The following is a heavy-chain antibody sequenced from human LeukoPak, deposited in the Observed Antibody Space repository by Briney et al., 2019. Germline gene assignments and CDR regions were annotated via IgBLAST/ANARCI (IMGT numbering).Heavy chain of an antibody. V-gene: IGHV4-59*08. Sequence: PSETLSLTCAVYGGSFSGYYWSWIRQPPGKGLEWIGYIYYSGSTNYNPSLKSRVTISVDTSKNQFSLKLSSVTAADTAVYYCASSMGYYYFDYWGQGTLVTVSS. J-gene: IGHJ4*02. CDR2: IYYSGST. D-gene: IGHD3-3*01. CDR1: GGSFSGYY. CDR3: ASSMGYYYFDY.